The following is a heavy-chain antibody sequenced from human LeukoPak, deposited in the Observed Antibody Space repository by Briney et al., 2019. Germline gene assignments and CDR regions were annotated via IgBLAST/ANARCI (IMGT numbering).Heavy chain of an antibody. D-gene: IGHD2-8*02. CDR3: ASSAGASFDY. CDR2: IYYSGST. Sequence: SETLSLTCTVSGGSISSYYWSWIRQPPGKGLEWIGYIYYSGSTNYNPSLKSRVTISVDTSKNQFSLELSSVTAADTAVYYCASSAGASFDYWGQGTLVTVSS. CDR1: GGSISSYY. J-gene: IGHJ4*02. V-gene: IGHV4-59*01.